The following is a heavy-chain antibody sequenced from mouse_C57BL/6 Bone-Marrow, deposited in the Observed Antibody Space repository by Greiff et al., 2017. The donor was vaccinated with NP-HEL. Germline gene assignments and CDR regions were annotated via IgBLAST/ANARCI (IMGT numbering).Heavy chain of an antibody. CDR2: IDPETGGT. J-gene: IGHJ2*01. CDR3: TRDPLYDGYYGY. V-gene: IGHV1-15*01. CDR1: GYTFTDYE. D-gene: IGHD2-3*01. Sequence: VQVVESGAELVRPGASVTLSCKASGYTFTDYEMHWVKQTPVHGLEWIGAIDPETGGTAYNQKFKGKAILTADKSSSTAYMELRSLTSEDSAVYYCTRDPLYDGYYGYWGQGTTLTVSS.